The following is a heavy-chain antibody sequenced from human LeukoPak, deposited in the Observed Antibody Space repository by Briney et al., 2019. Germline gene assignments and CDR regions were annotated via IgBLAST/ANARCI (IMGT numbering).Heavy chain of an antibody. CDR2: TNSDGSST. CDR3: ARDSRRELRAFDY. D-gene: IGHD1-7*01. CDR1: GFTFSSYW. Sequence: PGGSLRLSCAASGFTFSSYWMHWVRQAPGKGLVWVSRTNSDGSSTSYADSVKGRFTISRDNAKNTLYLQMNSLRAEDTAVYYCARDSRRELRAFDYWGQGTLVTVSS. V-gene: IGHV3-74*01. J-gene: IGHJ4*02.